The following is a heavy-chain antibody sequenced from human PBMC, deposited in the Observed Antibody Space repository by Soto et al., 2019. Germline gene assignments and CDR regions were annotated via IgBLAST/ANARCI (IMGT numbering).Heavy chain of an antibody. CDR3: ASLSDYVWGSYRLPLWGWFDP. V-gene: IGHV1-69*01. D-gene: IGHD3-16*02. CDR1: GGTFSSYA. J-gene: IGHJ5*02. Sequence: QVQLVQSGAEVKKPGSSVKVSCKASGGTFSSYAISWVRQAPGQGLEWMGGIIPIFGTANYAQKFQGRVTMTADESTSTAYMELSSLRSEDTAVYYCASLSDYVWGSYRLPLWGWFDPWGQGTLVTVSS. CDR2: IIPIFGTA.